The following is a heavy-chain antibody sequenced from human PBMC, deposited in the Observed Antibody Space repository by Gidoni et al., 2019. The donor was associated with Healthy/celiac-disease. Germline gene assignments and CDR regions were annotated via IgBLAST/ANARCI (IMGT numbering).Heavy chain of an antibody. Sequence: QLQLVKSGAEVKKPGASVKVSCTVSGYTSTELSMHWVRQAPGKGLEWMGGFDPEDGETIYAQKFQGRVTMTEDTSTDTAYMELSSLRSEDTAVYYCATGGPGIAVAGPLDYWGQGTLVTVSS. V-gene: IGHV1-24*01. CDR2: FDPEDGET. D-gene: IGHD6-19*01. CDR1: GYTSTELS. J-gene: IGHJ4*02. CDR3: ATGGPGIAVAGPLDY.